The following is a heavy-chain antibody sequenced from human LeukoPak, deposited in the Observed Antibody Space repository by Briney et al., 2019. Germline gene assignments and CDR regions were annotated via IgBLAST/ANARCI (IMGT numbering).Heavy chain of an antibody. CDR2: ISASGGST. CDR3: ARESMYTFTI. J-gene: IGHJ3*02. CDR1: GFTFNTYA. D-gene: IGHD2/OR15-2a*01. V-gene: IGHV3-23*01. Sequence: PGGSLRLSCAASGFTFNTYAMSWVRQAPGKGLEWVSGISASGGSTYYADSVKGRFTISRDNAKNSLFLQMNSLRVEDTAVYFCARESMYTFTIWGQGTMVTVSS.